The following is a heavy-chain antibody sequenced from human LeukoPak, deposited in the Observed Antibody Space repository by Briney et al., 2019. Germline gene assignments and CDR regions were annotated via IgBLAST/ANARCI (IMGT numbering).Heavy chain of an antibody. V-gene: IGHV4-39*07. CDR1: GGSISSSSYY. D-gene: IGHD3-16*02. J-gene: IGHJ4*02. CDR2: IYYSGST. Sequence: SETLSLTCTVSGGSISSSSYYWGWIRQPPGKGLEWIGSIYYSGSTYYNPSLKSRVTISLDKSKTQFSLTLNSVTAADTAVYYCARVAWIPIGGVIVTAFDYWGQGTLVTVSS. CDR3: ARVAWIPIGGVIVTAFDY.